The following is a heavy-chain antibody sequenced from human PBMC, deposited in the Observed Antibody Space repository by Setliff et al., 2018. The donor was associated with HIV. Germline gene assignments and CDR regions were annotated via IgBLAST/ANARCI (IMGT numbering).Heavy chain of an antibody. CDR2: IIPVFGPP. CDR1: GGTFNIFS. D-gene: IGHD3-9*01. J-gene: IGHJ4*02. V-gene: IGHV1-69*13. Sequence: SVKVSCKTTGGTFNIFSITWVRQAPGQGLEWMGGIIPVFGPPNYAKKFQFRLTITADESTNTAYMELSRLKSEDTAVYYCARSFDILTGDLDYWGQGTLVTVSS. CDR3: ARSFDILTGDLDY.